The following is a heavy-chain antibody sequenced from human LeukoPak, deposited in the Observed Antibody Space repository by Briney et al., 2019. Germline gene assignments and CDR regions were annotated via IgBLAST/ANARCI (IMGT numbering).Heavy chain of an antibody. CDR3: AKDDGSYPYYYYYYGMDV. D-gene: IGHD1-26*01. CDR2: ISGSGGST. J-gene: IGHJ6*02. V-gene: IGHV3-23*01. CDR1: GFTFSSYD. Sequence: GGSLRLSCAASGFTFSSYDMSWVRQAPGKGLEWVSAISGSGGSTYYADSVKGRFTISRDNSKNTLYLQMNSLRAEDTAVYYCAKDDGSYPYYYYYYGMDVWGQGTTVTVSS.